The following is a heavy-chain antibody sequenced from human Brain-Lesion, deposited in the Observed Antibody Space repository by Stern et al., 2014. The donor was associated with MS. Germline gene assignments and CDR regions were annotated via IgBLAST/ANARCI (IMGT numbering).Heavy chain of an antibody. CDR2: INPNTGGS. CDR1: GYIFTGYY. J-gene: IGHJ6*02. D-gene: IGHD3-3*01. Sequence: QVQLVQSGAEVKKPGASVKVSCTTSGYIFTGYYIHWVRQAPGQGLEWMAWINPNTGGSNYAQKCQGRVTMSRDTSISTAYVELSSLTSDDTAVYYCARDQRGITIFGVVTDYYYLGMDVWGQGTTVTVSS. V-gene: IGHV1-2*02. CDR3: ARDQRGITIFGVVTDYYYLGMDV.